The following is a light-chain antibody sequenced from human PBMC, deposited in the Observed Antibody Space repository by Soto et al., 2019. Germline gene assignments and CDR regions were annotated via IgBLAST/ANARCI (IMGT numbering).Light chain of an antibody. Sequence: EIVMTQSPATLSVSPGERATLSCRASQSVSSSYLAWYQQKPGQAPRLLIYGASSRANGIPARFSGSGSGTDFTLTISRLEPEDYAVYYCQQYDIPPPITFGQGTRLEIK. CDR1: QSVSSSY. CDR2: GAS. CDR3: QQYDIPPPIT. J-gene: IGKJ5*01. V-gene: IGKV3-20*01.